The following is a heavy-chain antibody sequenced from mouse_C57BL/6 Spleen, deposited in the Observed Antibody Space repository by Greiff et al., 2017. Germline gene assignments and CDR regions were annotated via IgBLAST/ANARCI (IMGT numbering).Heavy chain of an antibody. CDR3: ARGNWDGAWFAY. CDR1: GYTFTSYW. V-gene: IGHV1-52*01. D-gene: IGHD4-1*01. CDR2: IDPSDSET. J-gene: IGHJ3*01. Sequence: QVQLQQSGAELVRPGSSVKLSCKASGYTFTSYWMHWVKQRPIQGLEWIGNIDPSDSETHYNQKFKDKATLTVDKSSSTAYMQLSSLTSEDSAVYYCARGNWDGAWFAYWGQGTLVTVSA.